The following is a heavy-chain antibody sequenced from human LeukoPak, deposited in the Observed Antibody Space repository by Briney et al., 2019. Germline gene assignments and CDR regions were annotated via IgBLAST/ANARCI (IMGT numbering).Heavy chain of an antibody. D-gene: IGHD2-15*01. V-gene: IGHV3-9*01. CDR2: ISWNSGSI. CDR3: AKDVDPKGGSLDY. J-gene: IGHJ4*02. CDR1: GFTFDDYA. Sequence: GGSLRLSCAASGFTFDDYAMHWVRQAPGKGLEWVSGISWNSGSIGYADSVKDRFTISRDNAKNSLYLQMNSLRAEDTALYYCAKDVDPKGGSLDYWGQGTLVTVSS.